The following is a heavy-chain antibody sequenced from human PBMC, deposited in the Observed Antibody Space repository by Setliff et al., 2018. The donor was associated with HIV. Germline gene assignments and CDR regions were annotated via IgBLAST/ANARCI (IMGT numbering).Heavy chain of an antibody. CDR1: GFTFSNYW. J-gene: IGHJ3*02. Sequence: GGSLSLSCAASGFTFSNYWMSWVRQAPGKGLEWVASIKQDGSEKYYVDSVKGRFTISRDNAKKSMYLQMNSLRAEDTAVYYCARVELQFLEWPRGDAFDIWGQGTMVTV. CDR3: ARVELQFLEWPRGDAFDI. D-gene: IGHD3-3*01. CDR2: IKQDGSEK. V-gene: IGHV3-7*01.